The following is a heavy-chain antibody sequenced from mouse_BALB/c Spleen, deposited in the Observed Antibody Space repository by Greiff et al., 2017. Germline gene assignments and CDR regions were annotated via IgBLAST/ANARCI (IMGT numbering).Heavy chain of an antibody. J-gene: IGHJ4*01. CDR2: ISYSGST. V-gene: IGHV3-2*02. CDR1: GYSITSDYA. D-gene: IGHD1-1*01. Sequence: EVKLVESGPGLVKPSQSLSLTCTVTGYSITSDYAWNWIRQFPGNKLEWMGYISYSGSTSYNPSLKSRISITRDTSKNQFFLQLNSVTTEDTATYYCARNYGSRTGAMDYWGQGTSVTVSS. CDR3: ARNYGSRTGAMDY.